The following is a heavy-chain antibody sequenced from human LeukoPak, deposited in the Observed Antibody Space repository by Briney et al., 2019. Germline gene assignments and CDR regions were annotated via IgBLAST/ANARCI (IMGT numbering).Heavy chain of an antibody. Sequence: GGSLRLSCAASGFRFSYHDMHWVRQAPGKGLEFVSSIGAAGAHTFYADSVKGRFTISRDNFRSTMYLQMYGLRPEDSAVYYCARELGGTKTGGFDIWGQGTVVPVSS. CDR1: GFRFSYHD. CDR2: IGAAGAHT. J-gene: IGHJ3*02. CDR3: ARELGGTKTGGFDI. D-gene: IGHD1-14*01. V-gene: IGHV3-64*02.